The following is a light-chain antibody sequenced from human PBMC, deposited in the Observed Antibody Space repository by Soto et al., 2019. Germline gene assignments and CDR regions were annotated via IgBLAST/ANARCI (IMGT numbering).Light chain of an antibody. CDR1: SSDVGGYNS. CDR2: EVS. J-gene: IGLJ2*01. Sequence: QSALTQPPSASGSPGQSVTIPCTGTSSDVGGYNSVSWYQQHPGKVPKLMIYEVSKRPSGVPDRFSSSKSGNTASLTVSGLQAEDEADYYCSSYAGSNNLVFGGGTKLTVL. CDR3: SSYAGSNNLV. V-gene: IGLV2-8*01.